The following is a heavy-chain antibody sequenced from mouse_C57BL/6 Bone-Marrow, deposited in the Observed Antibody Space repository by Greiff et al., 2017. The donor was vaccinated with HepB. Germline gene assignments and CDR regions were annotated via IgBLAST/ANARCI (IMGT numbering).Heavy chain of an antibody. CDR2: IWTGGGT. V-gene: IGHV2-9-1*01. J-gene: IGHJ2*01. CDR1: GFSLTSYA. CDR3: ARNYYGNFDY. D-gene: IGHD2-1*01. Sequence: VNLVESGPGLVAPSQSLSITCTVSGFSLTSYAISWVRQPPGKGLEWLGVIWTGGGTNYNSALKSRLSTSKDNTKTQVSLKMNSLQTDDTASDYCARNYYGNFDYWGQGTTLTVSS.